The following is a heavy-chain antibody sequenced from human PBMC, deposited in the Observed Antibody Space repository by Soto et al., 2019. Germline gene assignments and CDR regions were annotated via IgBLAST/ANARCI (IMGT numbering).Heavy chain of an antibody. D-gene: IGHD3-22*01. CDR1: VSSFTSYW. V-gene: IGHV5-10-1*01. Sequence: GESLKISCKGSVSSFTSYWISWVRQMSGQVLELLGRIDASDSYTKYSPSFQGHVTSSAYKSISTAYLQWSSRKASDPAMYYWATHLTGVVADSAQGTVVTVAS. CDR3: ATHLTGVVAD. J-gene: IGHJ4*02. CDR2: IDASDSYT.